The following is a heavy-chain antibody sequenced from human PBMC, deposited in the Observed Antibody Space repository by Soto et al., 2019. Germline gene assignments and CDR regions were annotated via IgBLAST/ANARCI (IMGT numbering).Heavy chain of an antibody. J-gene: IGHJ6*02. D-gene: IGHD3-3*01. V-gene: IGHV3-64D*08. CDR3: VKDSYDFYFGLDV. Sequence: GGSLRLSCSASGFTFSNYAMHWVRQAPGKGLEHVSAISSNGGSTHYADSVKGRFTISRDNSKNTLYLQMSSLRAEDTAVYYCVKDSYDFYFGLDVWGRGTTVTVSS. CDR1: GFTFSNYA. CDR2: ISSNGGST.